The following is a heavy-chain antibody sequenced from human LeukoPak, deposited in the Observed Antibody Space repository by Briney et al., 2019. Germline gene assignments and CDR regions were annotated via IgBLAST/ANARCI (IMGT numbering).Heavy chain of an antibody. CDR2: ISGSGGST. D-gene: IGHD2-21*02. CDR1: GFTFSSYA. J-gene: IGHJ4*02. V-gene: IGHV3-23*01. CDR3: AKDQLVVVTAIPSDY. Sequence: PGGSLRLSCAASGFTFSSYAMSWVRQAPGKGLEWVSAISGSGGSTYYADSVKGRFTISRDNSKNTLYLQMNSLRAEDTAVYYCAKDQLVVVTAIPSDYWGQGTLVTVSS.